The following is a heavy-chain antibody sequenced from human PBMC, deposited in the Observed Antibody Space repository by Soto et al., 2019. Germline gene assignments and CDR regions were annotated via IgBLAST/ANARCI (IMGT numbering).Heavy chain of an antibody. V-gene: IGHV5-10-1*01. Sequence: EVQLVQSGAEVKKPGESLRISCKGSGYSFTSYWISWVRKMPGKGREWMGRMDPSDSYTNSSPSFQGHVTISADKSISTAYLQWSSLKASDTAMYYCARLQAAAGDNDLHFDYWGQGTLVTVSS. CDR2: MDPSDSYT. J-gene: IGHJ4*02. CDR1: GYSFTSYW. D-gene: IGHD6-13*01. CDR3: ARLQAAAGDNDLHFDY.